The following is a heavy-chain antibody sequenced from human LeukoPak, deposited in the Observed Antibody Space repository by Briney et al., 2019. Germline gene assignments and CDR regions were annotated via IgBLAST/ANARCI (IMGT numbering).Heavy chain of an antibody. CDR1: GFTFSSYS. V-gene: IGHV3-21*01. J-gene: IGHJ3*02. CDR3: ARELRGYSGYVFAFDI. CDR2: ISSSSSYI. Sequence: PGGSLRHSCAASGFTFSSYSMNWVRQAPGKGLEWVSSISSSSSYIYYADSVKGRFTISRDNAKNSLYLQMNSLRAEDTAVYYCARELRGYSGYVFAFDIWGQGTMVTVSS. D-gene: IGHD5-12*01.